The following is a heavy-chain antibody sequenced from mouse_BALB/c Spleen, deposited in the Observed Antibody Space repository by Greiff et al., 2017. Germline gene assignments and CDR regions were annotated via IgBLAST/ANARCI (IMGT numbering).Heavy chain of an antibody. CDR2: ISYDGSN. Sequence: ESGPGLVKPSQSLSLTCSVTGYSITSGYYWNWIRQFPGNKLEWMGYISYDGSNNYNPSLKNRISITRDTSKNQFFLKLNSVTTEDTATYYCARGDYYGSSSFDYWGQGTTLTVSS. J-gene: IGHJ2*01. V-gene: IGHV3-6*02. CDR1: GYSITSGYY. CDR3: ARGDYYGSSSFDY. D-gene: IGHD1-1*01.